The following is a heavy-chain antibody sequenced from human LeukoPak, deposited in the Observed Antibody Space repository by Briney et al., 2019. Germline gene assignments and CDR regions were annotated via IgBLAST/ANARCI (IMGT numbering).Heavy chain of an antibody. D-gene: IGHD3-3*01. CDR1: GFTFSSYA. J-gene: IGHJ6*03. Sequence: GGSLRLSCSASGFTFSSYAMHWVRQAPGKGLEWVAVISYDGSNKYYADSVKGRFTISRDNSKNTLYLQMNSLRAEDTAVYYCARDGLATIFGVVIRYYYYMDVWGKGTTVTVSS. CDR3: ARDGLATIFGVVIRYYYYMDV. V-gene: IGHV3-30-3*01. CDR2: ISYDGSNK.